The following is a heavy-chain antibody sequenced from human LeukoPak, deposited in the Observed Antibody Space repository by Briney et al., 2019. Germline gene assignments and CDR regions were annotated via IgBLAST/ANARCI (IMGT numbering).Heavy chain of an antibody. CDR1: GFTFSSDS. V-gene: IGHV3-48*02. CDR2: ISSSSGTI. Sequence: PRGSLRLSCAASGFTFSSDSMHWVRQAPGKGLEWVSYISSSSGTIYYADSVKGRFTVSRDNAENSLHLQTNSLRDEDTAVYYCARGYTSSLTKFDPWGQGTLVTVSS. D-gene: IGHD6-13*01. CDR3: ARGYTSSLTKFDP. J-gene: IGHJ5*02.